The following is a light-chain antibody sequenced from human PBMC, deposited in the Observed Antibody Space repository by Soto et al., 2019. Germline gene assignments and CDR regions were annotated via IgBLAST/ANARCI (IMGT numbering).Light chain of an antibody. Sequence: EIVFTQSPGTLSLSPGERAKLSCRASQSVSSSYLAWYQQKPGQAPRLLIYGASSRATGIPDRFSGSGSGTDFTLTISRLEPEDFAVYYCQQYGTSRSITFGQGTRLEIK. CDR3: QQYGTSRSIT. J-gene: IGKJ5*01. CDR2: GAS. V-gene: IGKV3-20*01. CDR1: QSVSSSY.